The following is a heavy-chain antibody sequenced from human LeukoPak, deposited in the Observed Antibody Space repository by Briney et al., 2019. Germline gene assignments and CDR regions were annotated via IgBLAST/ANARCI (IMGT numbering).Heavy chain of an antibody. CDR2: IYYSGST. J-gene: IGHJ3*02. V-gene: IGHV4-61*01. CDR3: ARVASGYGGFDI. CDR1: GGSVSSGSYY. Sequence: SETLSLTCTVSGGSVSSGSYYWGWIRQPPGKGLEWIGYIYYSGSTNYNPSLKSRVTISVDTSKKQFSLKMSSVTAADTAVFYCARVASGYGGFDIWGQETMVTVSS. D-gene: IGHD3-3*01.